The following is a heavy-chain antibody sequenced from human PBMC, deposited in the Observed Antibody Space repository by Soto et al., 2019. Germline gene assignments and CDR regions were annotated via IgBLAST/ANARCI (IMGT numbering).Heavy chain of an antibody. CDR1: GFTFSSYA. J-gene: IGHJ3*02. CDR3: AREGAMSPLDI. Sequence: GGSLRLSCAASGFTFSSYAMHGVRQAPGKGLEWVAVISYDGSNKYYADSVKGRFTISRDNSKNTLYLQMNSLRAEDTAVYYCAREGAMSPLDIWGQGTMVTVSS. D-gene: IGHD3-16*01. V-gene: IGHV3-30-3*01. CDR2: ISYDGSNK.